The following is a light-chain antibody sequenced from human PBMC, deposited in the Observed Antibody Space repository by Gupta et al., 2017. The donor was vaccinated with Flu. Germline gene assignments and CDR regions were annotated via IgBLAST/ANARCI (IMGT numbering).Light chain of an antibody. CDR1: QSSSSW. CDR3: QQYNSYPLT. V-gene: IGKV1-5*03. CDR2: KAS. Sequence: GDRVTIPCRASQSSSSWLAWYQQKTGKAAKLLIYKASSLESGVPSRFSGSGSGTKFTLTISSLQPDDFATDYCQQYNSYPLTFGGGTKVEIK. J-gene: IGKJ4*01.